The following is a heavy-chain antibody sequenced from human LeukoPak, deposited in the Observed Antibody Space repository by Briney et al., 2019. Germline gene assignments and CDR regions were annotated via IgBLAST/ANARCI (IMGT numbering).Heavy chain of an antibody. Sequence: GGSLRLSCAASGFTFSDYYMSWIRQAPGKGLEWVSYISSSGSTIYYADSVKGRFTISRDNPKNTLYLQMNSPRAEDTAVYYCAKDQLTTVTTSFDYWGQGTLVTVSS. CDR3: AKDQLTTVTTSFDY. V-gene: IGHV3-11*01. J-gene: IGHJ4*02. CDR1: GFTFSDYY. CDR2: ISSSGSTI. D-gene: IGHD4-11*01.